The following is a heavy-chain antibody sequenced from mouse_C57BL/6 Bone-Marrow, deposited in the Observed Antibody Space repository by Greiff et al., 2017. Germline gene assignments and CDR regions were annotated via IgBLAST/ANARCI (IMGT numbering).Heavy chain of an antibody. CDR2: IDPSDSYT. CDR3: ARIYYSSSAWFAY. CDR1: GYTFTSYW. D-gene: IGHD2-12*01. Sequence: VQLQQPGAELVMPGASVKLSCKASGYTFTSYWMHWVKQRPGQGLEWIGEIDPSDSYTNYNQKFKGKSTLTVDKSSSTAYMQLSSLTSEDSAVYYCARIYYSSSAWFAYWGQGTLVTVSA. J-gene: IGHJ3*01. V-gene: IGHV1-69*01.